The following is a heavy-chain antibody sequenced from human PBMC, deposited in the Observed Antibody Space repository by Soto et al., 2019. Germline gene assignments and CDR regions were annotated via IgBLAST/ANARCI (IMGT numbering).Heavy chain of an antibody. D-gene: IGHD5-18*01. CDR1: GGTFSSYA. V-gene: IGHV1-69*13. J-gene: IGHJ6*02. Sequence: SVKVSCKASGGTFSSYAISWVRQVPGQGLEWMGGIIPIFGTANYAQKFQGRVTITADESTSTAYMELSSLRSEDTAVYYCARARYSYGLREYYYYYYGMDVWGQGTTVTVSS. CDR2: IIPIFGTA. CDR3: ARARYSYGLREYYYYYYGMDV.